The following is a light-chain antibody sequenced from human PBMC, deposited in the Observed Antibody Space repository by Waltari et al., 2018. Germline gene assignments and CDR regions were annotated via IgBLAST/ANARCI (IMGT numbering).Light chain of an antibody. J-gene: IGLJ2*01. V-gene: IGLV2-23*02. CDR3: CTYVGRTTFHVT. CDR1: LSHVGTYNL. CDR2: EDN. Sequence: QSALTQPASVSGSPGQSITIPCTGTLSHVGTYNLFSWYQHHPGKAPQLIIYEDNNRPSGVSDRLSGSKSGNTASLTISGLQAEDEADYYCCTYVGRTTFHVTFGGGTKLTVL.